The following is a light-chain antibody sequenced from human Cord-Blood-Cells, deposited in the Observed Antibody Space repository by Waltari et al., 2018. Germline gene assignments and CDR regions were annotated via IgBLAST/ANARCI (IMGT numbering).Light chain of an antibody. CDR3: CSYAGSSTWV. J-gene: IGLJ3*02. Sequence: QSALTQPASVSGSPGQSITISCTGTSSDAGSYNLVSWYQQHPSKAPKPMIYEGSKRPSGVSNRFSGSKSGNTASLTISGLQAEDEAGYYCCSYAGSSTWVFGGGTKLTVL. CDR1: SSDAGSYNL. V-gene: IGLV2-23*01. CDR2: EGS.